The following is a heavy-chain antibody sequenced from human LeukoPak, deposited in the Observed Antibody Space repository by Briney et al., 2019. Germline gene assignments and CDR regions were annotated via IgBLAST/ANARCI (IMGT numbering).Heavy chain of an antibody. J-gene: IGHJ2*01. Sequence: SETLSLTCTVSGGSISSYYWSWTRQPPGKGLEWIGYIYYSGSTNYNPSLKSRVTISVDTSKNQFSLRLSSVTAADTAVYYCARLIGGVGYFDLWGRGTLVTVSS. CDR3: ARLIGGVGYFDL. CDR1: GGSISSYY. V-gene: IGHV4-59*08. CDR2: IYYSGST.